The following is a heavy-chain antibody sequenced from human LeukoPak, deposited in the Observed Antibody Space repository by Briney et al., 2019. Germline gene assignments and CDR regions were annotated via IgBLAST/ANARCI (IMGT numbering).Heavy chain of an antibody. D-gene: IGHD6-13*01. CDR1: GFTFSSYG. J-gene: IGHJ6*03. Sequence: GGSLRLSCAASGFTFSSYGMSWVRQAPGKGLEWVSAISGSGGSAYYADSGKGRFTISRDNSKNTLYLQMNSLRAEETAVYYCAKDPPPIAAAGRGGGIGYYYMDVWGKGTTVTISS. CDR2: ISGSGGSA. CDR3: AKDPPPIAAAGRGGGIGYYYMDV. V-gene: IGHV3-23*01.